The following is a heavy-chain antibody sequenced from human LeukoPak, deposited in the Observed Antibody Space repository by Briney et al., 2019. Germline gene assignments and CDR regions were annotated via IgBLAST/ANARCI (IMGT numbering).Heavy chain of an antibody. Sequence: SGGPLRLSCAASGFTFSSYSMNWVRQAPGKGLEWVSSISSSSSYIYYADSAKGRFTISRDNAKNSLYLQMNSLRAEDTAVYYCARVVARLDDAFDIWGQGTMVTVSS. CDR2: ISSSSSYI. D-gene: IGHD2-15*01. CDR1: GFTFSSYS. CDR3: ARVVARLDDAFDI. V-gene: IGHV3-21*01. J-gene: IGHJ3*02.